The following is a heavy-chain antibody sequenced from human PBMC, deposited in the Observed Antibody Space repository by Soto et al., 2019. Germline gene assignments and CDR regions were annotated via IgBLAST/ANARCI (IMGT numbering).Heavy chain of an antibody. J-gene: IGHJ5*02. CDR3: ARDMYSSDYFVKWFEP. V-gene: IGHV3-30*04. CDR1: GFSFSSYA. D-gene: IGHD6-19*01. CDR2: ISKDGMNK. Sequence: QVRLVESGGGVVQPGRSLRLSCTASGFSFSSYAMYWFRQPPGKGLEWVAVISKDGMNKNYAGSGKGRVTVSRDNANYSLDLQLNSLRGEDTAMYYCARDMYSSDYFVKWFEPWGQGTLVTVSS.